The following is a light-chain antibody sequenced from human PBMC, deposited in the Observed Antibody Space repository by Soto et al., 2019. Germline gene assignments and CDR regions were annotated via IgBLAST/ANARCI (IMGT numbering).Light chain of an antibody. V-gene: IGLV2-23*01. J-gene: IGLJ3*02. CDR3: TSYARTTTLV. CDR1: SSDVGNYNL. Sequence: QSALTQPASVSGSPGQSITISCTGTSSDVGNYNLVSWYQQYPGKAPKLMIYAASKRPSGVSNRFSGSKSGDTASLTISGLQSEDEADYYCTSYARTTTLVFGGGTKVTGL. CDR2: AAS.